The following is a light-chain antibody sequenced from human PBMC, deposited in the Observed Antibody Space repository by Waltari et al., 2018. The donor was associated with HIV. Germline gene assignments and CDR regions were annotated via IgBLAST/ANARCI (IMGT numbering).Light chain of an antibody. Sequence: SYELTQPPSVSVYPGQTASITCSGDQLEDKFVCWYQQRTGQYPVLVMYTDTRRPSGLLERFSGSNSGITSTLTITGTQSMDAAYYYCQAWDRSVVFGCGTKLTVL. V-gene: IGLV3-1*01. CDR3: QAWDRSVV. CDR2: TDT. J-gene: IGLJ2*01. CDR1: QLEDKF.